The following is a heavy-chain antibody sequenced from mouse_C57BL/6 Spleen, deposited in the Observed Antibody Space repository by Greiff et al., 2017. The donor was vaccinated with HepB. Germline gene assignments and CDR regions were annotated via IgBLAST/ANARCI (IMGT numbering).Heavy chain of an antibody. CDR3: AREGGGYFDY. V-gene: IGHV5-16*01. J-gene: IGHJ2*01. D-gene: IGHD1-1*02. CDR2: INYDGSST. CDR1: GFTFSDYY. Sequence: EVKLVESEGGLVQPGSSMKLSCTASGFTFSDYYMAWVRQVPEKGLEWVANINYDGSSTYYLDSLKSRFIISRDNAKNILYLQMSSLKSEDTATYYCAREGGGYFDYWGKGTTLTVSS.